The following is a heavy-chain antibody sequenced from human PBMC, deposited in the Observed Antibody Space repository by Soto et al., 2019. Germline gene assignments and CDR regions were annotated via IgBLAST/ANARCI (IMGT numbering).Heavy chain of an antibody. V-gene: IGHV3-30-3*01. CDR1: GFTFSSYA. D-gene: IGHD3-10*01. CDR2: ISYDGGNK. J-gene: IGHJ4*02. CDR3: ARPSPVLLWFGEFLDY. Sequence: GGSLRLSCAASGFTFSSYAMHWVRQAPGKGLEWVAVISYDGGNKYYADSVKGRFTISRDNSKNTLYLQMNSLRAEDTAVYYCARPSPVLLWFGEFLDYWGQGTLVTVSS.